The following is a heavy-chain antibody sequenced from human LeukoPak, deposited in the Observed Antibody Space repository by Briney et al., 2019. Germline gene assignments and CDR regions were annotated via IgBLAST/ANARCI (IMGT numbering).Heavy chain of an antibody. Sequence: GGSLRLSCAASGFTFSNAWVSWVRQAPGKGLEWVGRIKSKTDGGTTDYAAPVKGRFTISRDDSKNTLYLQMNSLKTEDTAVYYCTTVTSYYDSSGQDAFDIWGQGTMVTVSS. D-gene: IGHD3-22*01. J-gene: IGHJ3*02. V-gene: IGHV3-15*01. CDR2: IKSKTDGGTT. CDR1: GFTFSNAW. CDR3: TTVTSYYDSSGQDAFDI.